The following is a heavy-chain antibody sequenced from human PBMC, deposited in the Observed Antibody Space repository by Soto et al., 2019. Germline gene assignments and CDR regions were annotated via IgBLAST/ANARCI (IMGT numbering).Heavy chain of an antibody. D-gene: IGHD3-22*01. V-gene: IGHV3-9*01. CDR2: ISWNSGSI. Sequence: GGSLRLSCAASGFTFDDYAMHWVRQAPGKGLEWVSGISWNSGSIGYADSVKGRFTISRDNAKNALYLQMNSLRAEDTALYYCAKGGYYYDSSGYELPFDYWGQGTLVTVSS. CDR1: GFTFDDYA. CDR3: AKGGYYYDSSGYELPFDY. J-gene: IGHJ4*02.